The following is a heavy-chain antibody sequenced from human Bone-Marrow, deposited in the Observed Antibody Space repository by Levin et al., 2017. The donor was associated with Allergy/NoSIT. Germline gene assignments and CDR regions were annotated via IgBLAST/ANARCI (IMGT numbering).Heavy chain of an antibody. V-gene: IGHV4-31*03. D-gene: IGHD6-13*01. CDR1: GGSISSGGYY. CDR2: IFYSGRT. J-gene: IGHJ4*02. Sequence: SETLSLTCTVSGGSISSGGYYWSWIRQHPGKGLEWIGYIFYSGRTFYNPSLKSRLTISLDTSKNQFSLNLNSVTAADTAVYYCARRSSWYSFDYWGQGTLVTVSS. CDR3: ARRSSWYSFDY.